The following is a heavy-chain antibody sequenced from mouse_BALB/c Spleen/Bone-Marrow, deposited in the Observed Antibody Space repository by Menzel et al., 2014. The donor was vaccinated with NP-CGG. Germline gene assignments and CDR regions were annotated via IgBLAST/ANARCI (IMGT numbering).Heavy chain of an antibody. CDR1: GYTFSSYW. CDR3: AREDIATVVEMDY. CDR2: ILPGSGST. D-gene: IGHD1-1*01. Sequence: VQLQQSGAELMKPGASVKISCKATGYTFSSYWIEWVKQRPGHGLEWIGEILPGSGSTNYNETFKGKATFTADTSSNTAYMQLSSLTSEDSAVYYCAREDIATVVEMDYWGQGTSVTVSS. J-gene: IGHJ4*01. V-gene: IGHV1-9*01.